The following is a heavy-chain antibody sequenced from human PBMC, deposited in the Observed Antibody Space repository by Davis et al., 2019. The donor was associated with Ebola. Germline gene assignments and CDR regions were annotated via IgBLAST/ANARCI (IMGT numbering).Heavy chain of an antibody. V-gene: IGHV4-30-2*01. CDR3: AGRIAAAYFDY. D-gene: IGHD6-13*01. CDR2: IYHSGST. Sequence: SETLSLTCAVSGGSISSGGYSWSWIRQPPGKGLEWIGYIYHSGSTYYNPSLKSRVTISVDRSKNQFSLKLSSVTAADTAVYYCAGRIAAAYFDYWGQGTLVTVSS. CDR1: GGSISSGGYS. J-gene: IGHJ4*02.